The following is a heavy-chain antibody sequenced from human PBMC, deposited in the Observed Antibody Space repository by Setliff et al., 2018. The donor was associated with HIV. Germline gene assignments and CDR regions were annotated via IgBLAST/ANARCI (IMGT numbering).Heavy chain of an antibody. D-gene: IGHD3-22*01. J-gene: IGHJ3*02. CDR2: ISAYNGNT. Sequence: ASVKVSCKASGYTFTSYGISWVRQAPGQGLEWMGWISAYNGNTNYAQKLQGRVTMTTDTSTGTAYMELRSLRSDDTAVYYCARDFGITMIVVDSDVFDIWGQGTMVTVSS. CDR1: GYTFTSYG. V-gene: IGHV1-18*01. CDR3: ARDFGITMIVVDSDVFDI.